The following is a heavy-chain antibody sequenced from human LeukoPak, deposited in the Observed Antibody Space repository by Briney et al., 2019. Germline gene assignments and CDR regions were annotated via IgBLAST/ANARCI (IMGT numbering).Heavy chain of an antibody. J-gene: IGHJ6*03. V-gene: IGHV3-48*03. CDR3: ARVLNDSSGYYYSFYYYYYVDV. D-gene: IGHD3-22*01. CDR1: GFTFSSYE. Sequence: GGSLRLSCAASGFTFSSYEMNWVRQAPGKGLEWVSYISRCGSTIYYADSVKGRFTISRDNAKNSLYLQMNSLRAEDTAVYYCARVLNDSSGYYYSFYYYYYVDVWGKGTTVTVSS. CDR2: ISRCGSTI.